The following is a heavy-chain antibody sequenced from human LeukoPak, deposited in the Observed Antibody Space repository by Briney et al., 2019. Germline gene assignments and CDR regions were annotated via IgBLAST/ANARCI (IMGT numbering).Heavy chain of an antibody. Sequence: NPSETLSLTCAVYGGSFSGYYWSWIRQPPGKGLEWIGEINHSGSTIYNPSLKSRVTISVDTSKNQFSLKLSSVTAADTAVYYCARDSSGWDVFDYWGQGTLVTVSS. J-gene: IGHJ4*02. V-gene: IGHV4-34*01. CDR2: INHSGST. CDR1: GGSFSGYY. D-gene: IGHD6-19*01. CDR3: ARDSSGWDVFDY.